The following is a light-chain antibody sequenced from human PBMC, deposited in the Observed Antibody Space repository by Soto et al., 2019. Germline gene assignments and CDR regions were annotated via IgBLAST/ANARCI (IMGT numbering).Light chain of an antibody. CDR2: LNSAGSH. CDR1: SGHSSYA. J-gene: IGLJ3*02. V-gene: IGLV4-69*01. Sequence: QLVLTQSPSASASLGASVKLTCTLSSGHSSYAIAWHQQQPEKGPRYLMKLNSAGSHSKGDGIPDRFSGSSSGAERYLTISSLQSEDEADYYCQTWGTGIPGVFGGGTQLTVL. CDR3: QTWGTGIPGV.